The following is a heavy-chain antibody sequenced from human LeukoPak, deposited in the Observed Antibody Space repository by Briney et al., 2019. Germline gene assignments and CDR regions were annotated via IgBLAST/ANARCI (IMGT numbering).Heavy chain of an antibody. D-gene: IGHD6-13*01. CDR2: IYYSGST. Sequence: SETLSLTCTVSGGSISSYYWSWIRQPPGKGLEWIGYIYYSGSTNYNPSLKSRVTISVDTSKNQFSLKLSSVTAADTAVYYSARDLGYSRSNNWFDPWGQGTLVTVSS. V-gene: IGHV4-59*01. CDR1: GGSISSYY. CDR3: ARDLGYSRSNNWFDP. J-gene: IGHJ5*02.